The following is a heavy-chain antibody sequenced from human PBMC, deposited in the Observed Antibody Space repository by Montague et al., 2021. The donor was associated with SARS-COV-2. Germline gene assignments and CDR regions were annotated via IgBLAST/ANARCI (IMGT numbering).Heavy chain of an antibody. CDR3: AREKRHYCSSTSCYDNYYYYYGMDV. CDR1: GGSISSDY. Sequence: SETLSLTCTVSGGSISSDYWTWIRQPPGKGLEWIGFVYYRGNTYXXPSLRGRVTISVDTSKNQFSLKLSSVTAADTAVYYCAREKRHYCSSTSCYDNYYYYYGMDVWGQGTTVTVSS. V-gene: IGHV4-59*12. CDR2: VYYRGNT. D-gene: IGHD2-2*01. J-gene: IGHJ6*02.